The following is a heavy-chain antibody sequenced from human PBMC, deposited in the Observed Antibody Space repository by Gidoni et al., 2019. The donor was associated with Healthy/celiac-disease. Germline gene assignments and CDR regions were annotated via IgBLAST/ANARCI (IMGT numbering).Heavy chain of an antibody. Sequence: QLQLQESGPGLVKPSETLSLTCTVPGGAISSSSYYWGWLRQPPGKGLEWIGSIYYSGSTYYNPSLKSRVTISVDTSKNQFSLKLSSVTAADTAVYYCARHTVRGFDYWGQGTLVTVSS. CDR3: ARHTVRGFDY. CDR2: IYYSGST. J-gene: IGHJ4*02. V-gene: IGHV4-39*01. CDR1: GGAISSSSYY. D-gene: IGHD4-17*01.